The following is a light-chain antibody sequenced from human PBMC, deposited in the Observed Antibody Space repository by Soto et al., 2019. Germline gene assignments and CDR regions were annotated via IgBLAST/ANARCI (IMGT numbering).Light chain of an antibody. CDR1: DSNVGAGYD. Sequence: QSVLTQPPSVSGAPGQRVTISCTGSDSNVGAGYDVNWYQQPPGAAPRLLIYNNNHRPSGVPDRFSGSKSGTSASLAIAALQAEDEADYYCQSYDSSLPWVFGGGTKLTVL. CDR3: QSYDSSLPWV. V-gene: IGLV1-40*01. CDR2: NNN. J-gene: IGLJ3*02.